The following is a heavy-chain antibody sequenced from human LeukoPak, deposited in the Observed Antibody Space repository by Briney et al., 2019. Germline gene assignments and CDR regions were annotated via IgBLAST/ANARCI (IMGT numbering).Heavy chain of an antibody. CDR1: GFTLSSYW. CDR2: INSDGSST. J-gene: IGHJ4*02. CDR3: ARAHDGSGYYLGY. Sequence: PGGSLRLSCAASGFTLSSYWMHWARQAPGKGLVWVSRINSDGSSTSYADSVKGRFTISRDNAKNTLYLQMNSLRAEDTAVYYCARAHDGSGYYLGYWGQGTLVTVSS. V-gene: IGHV3-74*01. D-gene: IGHD3-22*01.